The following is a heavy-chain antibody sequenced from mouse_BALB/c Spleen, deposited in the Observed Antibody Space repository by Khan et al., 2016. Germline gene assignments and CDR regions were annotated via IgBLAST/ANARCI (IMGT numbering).Heavy chain of an antibody. CDR2: IYPSDNYT. CDR1: GYTFTSYW. V-gene: IGHV1-69*02. J-gene: IGHJ2*01. D-gene: IGHD4-1*01. Sequence: QVQLQQPGAELVRPGASVKLSCKASGYTFTSYWINWVKQRPGQGLEWIGNIYPSDNYTNYNQKFKDKATLTVDKSSSTAYMQLSSPTSEDSADYYCKRFWDVYFDYWGQGTTLTVSS. CDR3: KRFWDVYFDY.